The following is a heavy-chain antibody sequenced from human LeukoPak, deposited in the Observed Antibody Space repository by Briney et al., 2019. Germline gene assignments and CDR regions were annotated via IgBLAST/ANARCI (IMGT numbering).Heavy chain of an antibody. CDR2: INSDGSST. V-gene: IGHV3-74*01. CDR3: ARVVVDGYNCCIGY. D-gene: IGHD5-24*01. Sequence: GGSLKLSCEASGYTFSNYWMYWVRQAPGQGLVWVSRINSDGSSTSYADSVKGRFTISRDNAKNTLYLQMNSLRAEDTAVYYCARVVVDGYNCCIGYWGQGTLVTVSS. J-gene: IGHJ4*02. CDR1: GYTFSNYW.